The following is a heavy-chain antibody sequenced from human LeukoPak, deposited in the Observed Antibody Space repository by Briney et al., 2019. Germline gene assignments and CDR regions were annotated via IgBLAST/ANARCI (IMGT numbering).Heavy chain of an antibody. CDR3: ARRYSTSYFDF. J-gene: IGHJ4*02. CDR1: GYSISSGYY. V-gene: IGHV4-38-2*01. Sequence: PSETLSLTCAVSGYSISSGYYWGWIRQPPGEGLEWIGNMYHSGITYYNASLKSRVTISVDTSNNQFSLKLNSVTAADTAVYYCARRYSTSYFDFWGQGTLVTVSS. CDR2: MYHSGIT. D-gene: IGHD4-11*01.